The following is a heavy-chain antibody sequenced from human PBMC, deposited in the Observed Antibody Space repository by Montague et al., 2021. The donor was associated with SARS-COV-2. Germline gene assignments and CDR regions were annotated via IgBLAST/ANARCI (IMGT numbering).Heavy chain of an antibody. V-gene: IGHV4-59*01. CDR3: EGGFDY. CDR1: GGSISSYY. J-gene: IGHJ4*02. Sequence: SETLSLTCTVSGGSISSYYWSWIRQPPGKGLEWIGYICYSGSTNYNPALTRRVPITVDTSKNQFSLKLHSVTAADTAVDYCEGGFDYWGQGTLVTVSS. CDR2: ICYSGST.